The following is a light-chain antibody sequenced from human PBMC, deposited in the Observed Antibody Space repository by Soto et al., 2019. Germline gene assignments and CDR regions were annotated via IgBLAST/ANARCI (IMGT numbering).Light chain of an antibody. CDR2: GNT. V-gene: IGLV1-40*01. Sequence: QSVLTQPPSVSGAPGQRVTISCTGSSSNIGAGYDVHWYQHLPGTAPKLLIYGNTNRPSGVPDRFSGSKSGTSASLAIAGLQAEDEADYYCQSYDSSLSTVFGAGTKLTVL. CDR3: QSYDSSLSTV. J-gene: IGLJ3*02. CDR1: SSNIGAGYD.